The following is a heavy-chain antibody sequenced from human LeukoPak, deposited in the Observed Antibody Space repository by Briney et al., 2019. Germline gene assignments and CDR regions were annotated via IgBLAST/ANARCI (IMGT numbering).Heavy chain of an antibody. CDR1: GYTFTSYD. CDR2: ISGYNGDT. Sequence: ASVKVSCKASGYTFTSYDINWVRQATGQGLEWMGWISGYNGDTNYAQKFQGRVTMTTDTSTNTAYVDLRRLRSDDTAVYYCARNWGAGHPINFDYWGQGTLVTVSS. V-gene: IGHV1-18*01. J-gene: IGHJ4*02. CDR3: ARNWGAGHPINFDY. D-gene: IGHD3-16*01.